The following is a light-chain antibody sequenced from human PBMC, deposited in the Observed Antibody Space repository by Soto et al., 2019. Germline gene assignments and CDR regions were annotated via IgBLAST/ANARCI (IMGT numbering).Light chain of an antibody. CDR1: SSDVGGYNY. Sequence: QSVLPQPASVSGSPGQSITISCTGTSSDVGGYNYVSWYQQHPGEAPKLMIYEVINRPSGVSNRFSGSKSGNTASLTISGLQAEDEADYYCSSYTSSSTLVFGTGTKVTVL. CDR3: SSYTSSSTLV. CDR2: EVI. J-gene: IGLJ1*01. V-gene: IGLV2-14*01.